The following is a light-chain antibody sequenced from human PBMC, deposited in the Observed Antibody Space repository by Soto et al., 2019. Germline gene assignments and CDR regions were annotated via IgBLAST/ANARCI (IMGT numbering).Light chain of an antibody. CDR3: QQYTFPSSHA. V-gene: IGKV1-5*03. J-gene: IGKJ2*01. CDR2: MAS. CDR1: QSMDKW. Sequence: DIQMTQSPSTLSASVGDRVTLTCRASQSMDKWLAWYQQKPGKAPKLLIYMASILQRGVPSRFSGSGSGTEFTLTISGLQPDDFATYYCQQYTFPSSHAFGPGTKLDI.